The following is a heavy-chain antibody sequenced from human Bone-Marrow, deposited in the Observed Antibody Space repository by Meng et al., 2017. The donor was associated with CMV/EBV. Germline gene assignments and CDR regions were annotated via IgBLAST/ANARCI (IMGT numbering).Heavy chain of an antibody. Sequence: GESLKISCAASGFTFSSYWMHWVRQAPGKGLVWVSRINSDGSSTSYADSVKGRFTISRDNAKNTLYLQMNSLRAEDTAVYYCAKDRLAAATIDYWGQGTLVTVSS. V-gene: IGHV3-74*01. CDR2: INSDGSST. D-gene: IGHD6-13*01. CDR1: GFTFSSYW. J-gene: IGHJ4*02. CDR3: AKDRLAAATIDY.